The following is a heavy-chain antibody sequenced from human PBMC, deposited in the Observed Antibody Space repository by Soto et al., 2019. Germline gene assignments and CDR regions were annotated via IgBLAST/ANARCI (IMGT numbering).Heavy chain of an antibody. V-gene: IGHV3-30-3*01. CDR1: GFTFSSYA. Sequence: GGSLRLSCAASGFTFSSYAMHWVRQAPGKGLEWVAVISYDGSSKYYADSVKGRFTISRDNSKNTLYLQMNSLRAEDTAVYYCASGWLLLRSHYYYGIDVWGQGTTGTVSS. CDR3: ASGWLLLRSHYYYGIDV. D-gene: IGHD3-22*01. J-gene: IGHJ6*02. CDR2: ISYDGSSK.